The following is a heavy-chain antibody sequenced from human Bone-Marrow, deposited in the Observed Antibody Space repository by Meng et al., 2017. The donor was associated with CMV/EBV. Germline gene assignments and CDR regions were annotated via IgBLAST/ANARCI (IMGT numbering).Heavy chain of an antibody. CDR3: AREKYSGSYYYDMDV. J-gene: IGHJ6*02. CDR2: INPNSGGT. CDR1: GYTFTGYY. D-gene: IGHD1-26*01. Sequence: ASVKVSCKASGYTFTGYYMHWVRQAPGQGLEWMGWINPNSGGTNYAQKFQGRVTMTRDTSISTAYMELSRLRSDDTAVYYCAREKYSGSYYYDMDVWGQGTTATVSS. V-gene: IGHV1-2*02.